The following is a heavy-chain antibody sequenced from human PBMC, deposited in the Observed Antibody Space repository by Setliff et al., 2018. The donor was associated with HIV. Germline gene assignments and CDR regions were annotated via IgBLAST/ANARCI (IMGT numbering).Heavy chain of an antibody. Sequence: SKTLSLTCTVSGGSISSSSYYWGWIRQPPGKGLEWIGSIYYSGSTYYNPSLKSRVTISVDTSKNQFSLKLCSVTAADTAVYYCARLRGAFDIWGQGTMVTVSS. CDR2: IYYSGST. CDR3: ARLRGAFDI. CDR1: GGSISSSSYY. J-gene: IGHJ3*02. V-gene: IGHV4-39*01.